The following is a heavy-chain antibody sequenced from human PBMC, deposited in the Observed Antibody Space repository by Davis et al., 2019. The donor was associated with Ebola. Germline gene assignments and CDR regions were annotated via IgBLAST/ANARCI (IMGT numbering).Heavy chain of an antibody. D-gene: IGHD2/OR15-2a*01. CDR2: FDPEDGEI. V-gene: IGHV1-24*01. Sequence: AASVKVSCKVSPYSLTVLALQWVRQAPGKGLEWMGGFDPEDGEIVYAQKFQGRVTMTEDTSTDTAYMELSSLTADDTAVYYCARTKSHRWSTISSWFDPWGQGTLVTVSS. J-gene: IGHJ5*02. CDR3: ARTKSHRWSTISSWFDP. CDR1: PYSLTVLA.